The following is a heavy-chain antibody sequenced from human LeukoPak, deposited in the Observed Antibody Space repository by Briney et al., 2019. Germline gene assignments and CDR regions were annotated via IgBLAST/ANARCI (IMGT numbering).Heavy chain of an antibody. CDR1: GFGFSNFW. CDR3: TREADPAFSASSSPDF. J-gene: IGHJ4*02. Sequence: GGSLRLSCAASGFGFSNFWMHWVRQAPGKGLEWVSRTKTDGSITAYADSVKGRFTISRDNAKNTLYLHMNSLKGEDTATYFCTREADPAFSASSSPDFWGQGTPVTVS. D-gene: IGHD6-6*01. CDR2: TKTDGSIT. V-gene: IGHV3-74*01.